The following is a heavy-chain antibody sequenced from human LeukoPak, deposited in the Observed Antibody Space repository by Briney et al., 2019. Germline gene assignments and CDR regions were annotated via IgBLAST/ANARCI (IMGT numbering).Heavy chain of an antibody. J-gene: IGHJ3*02. Sequence: ASVKVSCKTLGYTFITSSIYWVRQAPGQRPDWTGWINAGNGNTKSSQKFQGRVTLTRDKSASTAYMELSSLTSEDTAVYYCARAQGGYDFAAFDIWGQGTVVIVSS. CDR1: GYTFITSS. CDR2: INAGNGNT. V-gene: IGHV1-3*01. CDR3: ARAQGGYDFAAFDI. D-gene: IGHD5-12*01.